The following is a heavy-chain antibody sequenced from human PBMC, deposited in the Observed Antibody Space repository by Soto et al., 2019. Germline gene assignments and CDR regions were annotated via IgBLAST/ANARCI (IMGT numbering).Heavy chain of an antibody. D-gene: IGHD6-19*01. CDR2: IHSDGSST. CDR1: GFTFSSYK. Sequence: EVQLVESGGGLVQPGGSLRLSCAASGFTFSSYKMHWVRQAPGKGLVWVSCIHSDGSSTNYADSVRGRFTISRDNAKNTLYLQMNSLRAEDTAVYYCARDRYSSGWVYWGQGTLVTVSS. J-gene: IGHJ4*02. V-gene: IGHV3-74*01. CDR3: ARDRYSSGWVY.